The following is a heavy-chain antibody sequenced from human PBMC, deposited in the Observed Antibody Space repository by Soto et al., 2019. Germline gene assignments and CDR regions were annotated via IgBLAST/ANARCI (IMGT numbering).Heavy chain of an antibody. J-gene: IGHJ3*02. CDR3: ARRIQAVIVAAQDAFDI. CDR2: IIPICGTA. V-gene: IGHV1-69*13. Sequence: SVKVSCKASGGTFSSYAISWVRQAPGQGLEWMGGIIPICGTAKYAPKFQGRVTITADESTSTAYMELSSLRSEDTAVYYCARRIQAVIVAAQDAFDIWGQGPMVTVSS. CDR1: GGTFSSYA. D-gene: IGHD1-26*01.